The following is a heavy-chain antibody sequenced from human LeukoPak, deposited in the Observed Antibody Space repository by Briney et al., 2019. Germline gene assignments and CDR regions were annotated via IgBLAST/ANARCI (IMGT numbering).Heavy chain of an antibody. Sequence: GGSLRLSCAASGFTFSSYGMHWVRQAPGKGLEWVSSISSSSSYIYYADSVKGRFTISRDNAKNSLYLQMNSLRAEDTAVYYCARAPTPAAMRHNDYWGQGTLVTVSS. V-gene: IGHV3-21*01. CDR3: ARAPTPAAMRHNDY. J-gene: IGHJ4*02. CDR2: ISSSSSYI. CDR1: GFTFSSYG. D-gene: IGHD2-2*01.